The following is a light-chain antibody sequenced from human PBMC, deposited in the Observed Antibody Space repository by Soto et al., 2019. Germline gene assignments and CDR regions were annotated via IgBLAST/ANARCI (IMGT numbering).Light chain of an antibody. CDR1: QGISSY. CDR2: AAS. J-gene: IGKJ1*01. Sequence: AIRMTQSPSSLSASTGDRVTITCRASQGISSYLAWYQQKPGKAPKLLIYAASTLQSGVPSRFSGSGSGTDFTLTISSLEPEDFAVYYCQQRSNWPRTFGQGTKVDIK. CDR3: QQRSNWPRT. V-gene: IGKV1-8*01.